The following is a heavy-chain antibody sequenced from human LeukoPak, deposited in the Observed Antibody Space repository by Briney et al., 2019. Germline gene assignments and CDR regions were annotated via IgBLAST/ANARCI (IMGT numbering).Heavy chain of an antibody. CDR2: IYSGGST. D-gene: IGHD3-22*01. J-gene: IGHJ4*02. Sequence: PGGSLRLSCAASGFTVTSNYMSWVRQAPGKGLEWVSVIYSGGSTYYADSVKGRFTISRDNSKNTLYLQMNSLRAEDTAVYYCAREDSSGYYLDYWGQGTLVTVSS. CDR1: GFTVTSNY. V-gene: IGHV3-66*01. CDR3: AREDSSGYYLDY.